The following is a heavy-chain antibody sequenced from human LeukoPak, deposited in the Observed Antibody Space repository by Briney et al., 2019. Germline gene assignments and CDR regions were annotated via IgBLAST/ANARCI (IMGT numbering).Heavy chain of an antibody. J-gene: IGHJ4*02. CDR3: ARARDSSWDY. CDR1: GFTFSSSA. D-gene: IGHD6-13*01. Sequence: PGGSLRLSCAASGFTFSSSAMSWVRQAPGKGLGWVANIKDDGSEKYYVDSVKGRFTISRDDAKNSLYLQMNSLRAEDTAVYYCARARDSSWDYWGQGTLVTVSS. CDR2: IKDDGSEK. V-gene: IGHV3-7*03.